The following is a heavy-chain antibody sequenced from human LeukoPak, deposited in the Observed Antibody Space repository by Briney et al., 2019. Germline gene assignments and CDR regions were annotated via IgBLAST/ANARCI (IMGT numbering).Heavy chain of an antibody. Sequence: GGSLRLSCAASGFTFSSFGMHWVRQAPGKGLEWVAVISYDGSNKYYADSVRGRFTISRDNSQNTLYLQMNSLRPEDTAVYYCGRLMGGYDSYFYGMDVWGQGTMVTVSS. V-gene: IGHV3-30*03. J-gene: IGHJ6*02. CDR2: ISYDGSNK. D-gene: IGHD5-12*01. CDR1: GFTFSSFG. CDR3: GRLMGGYDSYFYGMDV.